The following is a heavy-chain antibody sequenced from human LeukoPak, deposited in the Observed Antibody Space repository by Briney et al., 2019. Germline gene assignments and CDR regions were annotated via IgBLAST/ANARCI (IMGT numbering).Heavy chain of an antibody. V-gene: IGHV3-74*01. J-gene: IGHJ3*02. D-gene: IGHD5-18*01. CDR3: ARLDTAMVTYPFDI. CDR2: INSDGSST. Sequence: GGSLRLSCAASGFTFSGYWMHWVRQAPGKGLVWVSRINSDGSSTNYADSVKGRFTISGDNAKNTLYLQMNSLRAEDTAVYYCARLDTAMVTYPFDIWGQGTMVTVSS. CDR1: GFTFSGYW.